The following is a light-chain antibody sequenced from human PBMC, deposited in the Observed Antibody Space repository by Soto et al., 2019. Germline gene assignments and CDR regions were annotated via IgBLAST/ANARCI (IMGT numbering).Light chain of an antibody. CDR3: NSYTSSFTRI. CDR1: SSDVGGYKY. Sequence: VLTQPASVSGSPGQSITISCTGTSSDVGGYKYVSWYQQHPGKAPKLMIYEVSNRPSGVSNRFSGSKSGNTASLTISGLQAEDEADYYCNSYTSSFTRIFGTGTKVTVL. CDR2: EVS. J-gene: IGLJ1*01. V-gene: IGLV2-14*01.